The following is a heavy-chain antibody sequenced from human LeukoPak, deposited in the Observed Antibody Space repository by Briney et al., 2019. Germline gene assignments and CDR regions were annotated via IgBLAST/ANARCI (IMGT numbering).Heavy chain of an antibody. D-gene: IGHD1-14*01. V-gene: IGHV3-30*18. J-gene: IGHJ4*02. CDR2: ISCDGSNK. CDR3: AKVPSTRGYRNPYFDY. Sequence: GGSLRLSCAASGFTFSGYGMHWVRQAPGKGLEWVAVISCDGSNKYYADSVKGRFTMSRDNSKNTLYLQMNILRAEDTALYYCAKVPSTRGYRNPYFDYWGQGTLVTVSS. CDR1: GFTFSGYG.